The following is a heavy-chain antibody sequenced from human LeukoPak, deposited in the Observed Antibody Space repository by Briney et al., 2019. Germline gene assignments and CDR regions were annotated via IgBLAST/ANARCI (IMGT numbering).Heavy chain of an antibody. CDR3: VSFYETY. CDR2: INSDGSWT. CDR1: GNYW. V-gene: IGHV3-74*01. D-gene: IGHD2/OR15-2a*01. J-gene: IGHJ4*02. Sequence: HPGGSLRLSCAASGNYWMHWVRQAPGMGLVWVSHINSDGSWTSYADSVKGRFTISKDNAKNTVYLQMNSLRAEDTAVYYCVSFYETYWGRGTLVTVSS.